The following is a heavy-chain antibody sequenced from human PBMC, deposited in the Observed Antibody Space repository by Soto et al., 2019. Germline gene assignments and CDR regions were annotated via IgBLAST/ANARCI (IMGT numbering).Heavy chain of an antibody. CDR2: ISTYNGNT. Sequence: ASVKVSCKASGYTFTSYGISWVRQAPGQGLEWMGWISTYNGNTNYAQKLQGRVTMTTDTSTSTAYMELRSLRSDDTAVYYCARTTLRYFDWLPIDPWGQGTLVTVSS. J-gene: IGHJ5*02. CDR3: ARTTLRYFDWLPIDP. D-gene: IGHD3-9*01. V-gene: IGHV1-18*04. CDR1: GYTFTSYG.